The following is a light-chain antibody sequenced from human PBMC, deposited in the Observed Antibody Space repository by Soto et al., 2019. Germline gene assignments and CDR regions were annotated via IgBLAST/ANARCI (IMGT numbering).Light chain of an antibody. CDR3: QQYGSSLYT. CDR2: GAS. J-gene: IGKJ2*01. V-gene: IGKV3-20*01. Sequence: EMVLTQSPGTLSLSPGERATLSCRASQSVSSNYLAWYQQKPGQAPRLLIYGASDRAPGIPDRFSGSGSGTDFALTISRLEPEDFAVYYCQQYGSSLYTFGQGTKLEIK. CDR1: QSVSSNY.